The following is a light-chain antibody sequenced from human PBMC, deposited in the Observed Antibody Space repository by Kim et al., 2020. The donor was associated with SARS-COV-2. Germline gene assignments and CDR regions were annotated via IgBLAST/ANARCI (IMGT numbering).Light chain of an antibody. CDR1: SSNIGSDY. J-gene: IGLJ2*01. V-gene: IGLV1-47*01. CDR3: ASWDDSLSGLV. Sequence: GQRVTSSCSGSSSNIGSDYAYWYQQLPGTAPKVLIYRSNQRPSGVPDRFSGSKSDTSASLAISGLRSEDEGDYYCASWDDSLSGLVFGGGTQLTV. CDR2: RSN.